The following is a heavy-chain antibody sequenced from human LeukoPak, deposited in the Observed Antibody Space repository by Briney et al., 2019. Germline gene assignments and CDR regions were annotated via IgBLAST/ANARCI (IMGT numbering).Heavy chain of an antibody. Sequence: PGRSLRLSCAASGFTFSSYGMHWVRQAPGKGLEWVAVISYDGSNKYYADSVKGRFTISRDNSKNTLYLQMNSLRAEDTAVYYCAKSGRGYSYGAYYYGMDVWGQGTTVTVSS. D-gene: IGHD5-18*01. J-gene: IGHJ6*02. CDR2: ISYDGSNK. CDR3: AKSGRGYSYGAYYYGMDV. CDR1: GFTFSSYG. V-gene: IGHV3-30*18.